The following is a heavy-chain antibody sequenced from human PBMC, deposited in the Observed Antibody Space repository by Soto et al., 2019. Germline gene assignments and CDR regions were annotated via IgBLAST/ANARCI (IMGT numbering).Heavy chain of an antibody. CDR3: AKVTSDIVVVPAAPDY. D-gene: IGHD2-2*01. J-gene: IGHJ4*02. CDR2: ISGSGGST. Sequence: GGSLRLSCAASGFTFSSYAMSWVRQAPGKGLEWVSAISGSGGSTYYADSVKGRFTISRDNSKNTLYLQMNSLRAEDTAVYYCAKVTSDIVVVPAAPDYWGQGTLVTVSS. CDR1: GFTFSSYA. V-gene: IGHV3-23*01.